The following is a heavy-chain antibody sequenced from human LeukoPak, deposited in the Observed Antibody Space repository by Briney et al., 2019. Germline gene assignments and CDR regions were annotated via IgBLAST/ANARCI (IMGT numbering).Heavy chain of an antibody. Sequence: KPSETLSLTCTVPGGAISSYYWSWIRQPPRKELEWIGRIYTSGSTNYNPPLKSRVTMSVDTSKNQFSLKLSSVTAADTAVYYCARDAVGYDFWSGYLMYYFDYWGQGTLVTVSS. CDR3: ARDAVGYDFWSGYLMYYFDY. J-gene: IGHJ4*02. V-gene: IGHV4-4*07. D-gene: IGHD3-3*01. CDR1: GGAISSYY. CDR2: IYTSGST.